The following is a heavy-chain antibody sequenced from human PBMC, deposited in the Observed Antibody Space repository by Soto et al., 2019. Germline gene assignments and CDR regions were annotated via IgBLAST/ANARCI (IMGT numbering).Heavy chain of an antibody. V-gene: IGHV3-74*01. CDR1: GVPFIGYC. J-gene: IGHJ6*02. CDR3: GAKYSYAMDV. CDR2: INSDGSST. Sequence: GCLGLSCASSGVPFIGYCMHWVRPAPGKGLVWVSRINSDGSSTSSADSVKGRFAISRDNARNMLYLQMNSLRPEATAVHYCGAKYSYAMDVWDGETTVT.